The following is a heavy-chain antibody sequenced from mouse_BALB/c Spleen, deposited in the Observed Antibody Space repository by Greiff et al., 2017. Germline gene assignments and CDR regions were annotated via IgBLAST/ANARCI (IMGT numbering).Heavy chain of an antibody. CDR1: GYSFTGYF. V-gene: IGHV1-20*02. D-gene: IGHD2-4*01. CDR3: GKAYDYDGGYWYFDV. CDR2: INPYNGDT. Sequence: VQLQQSGPELVKPGASVKISCKASGYSFTGYFMNWVMQSHGKSLEWIGRINPYNGDTFYNQKFKGKATLTVDKSSSTAHMELRSLASEDAAVYYCGKAYDYDGGYWYFDVWGAGTTVTVSS. J-gene: IGHJ1*01.